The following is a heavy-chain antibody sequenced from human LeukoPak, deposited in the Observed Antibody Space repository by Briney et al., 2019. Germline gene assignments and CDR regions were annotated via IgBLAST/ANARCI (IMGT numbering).Heavy chain of an antibody. Sequence: ASVKVSCKASGYTFTNYYLHWVRQGPGQGLEWMGIINPNDGSTSYEQKFQGRVTMTRDTSTSTVYMDVSSLRSEDTAVYYCARDLPRGPANYWGQGTLVTVSS. V-gene: IGHV1-46*01. CDR2: INPNDGST. CDR1: GYTFTNYY. D-gene: IGHD2-2*01. CDR3: ARDLPRGPANY. J-gene: IGHJ4*02.